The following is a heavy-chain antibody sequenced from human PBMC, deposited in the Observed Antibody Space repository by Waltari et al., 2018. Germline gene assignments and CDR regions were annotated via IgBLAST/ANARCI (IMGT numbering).Heavy chain of an antibody. CDR1: GGSITNNRHY. J-gene: IGHJ3*01. Sequence: QLQLQESGPGLVRPSETLSLTCTVSGGSITNNRHYWGWIRQPPGQGLEWIGTVSYIGATYSSPSLMSRLTISRDTSKNQLSLTLGSVTAADTAIYYCATYIGASLRTAAFDVWGQGTMVNVSS. CDR3: ATYIGASLRTAAFDV. CDR2: VSYIGAT. V-gene: IGHV4-39*01. D-gene: IGHD5-12*01.